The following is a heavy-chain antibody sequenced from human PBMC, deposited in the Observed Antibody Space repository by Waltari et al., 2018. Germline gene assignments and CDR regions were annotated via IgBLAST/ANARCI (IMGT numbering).Heavy chain of an antibody. Sequence: QVQLVESGGGVVQPGGSLRLSCAASGFTFSSYGMHWVRRAPGKGLEWVAFIRYDGSNKYYADSVKGRFTISRDNSKNTLYLQMNSLRAEDTAVYYCAKVGYSSARGWFDPWGQGTLVTVSS. CDR1: GFTFSSYG. D-gene: IGHD6-19*01. CDR3: AKVGYSSARGWFDP. CDR2: IRYDGSNK. J-gene: IGHJ5*02. V-gene: IGHV3-30*02.